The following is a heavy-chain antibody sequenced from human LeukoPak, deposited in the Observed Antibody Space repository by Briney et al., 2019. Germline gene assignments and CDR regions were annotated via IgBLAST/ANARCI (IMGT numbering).Heavy chain of an antibody. Sequence: PGASLQISFKGSGSSFTSYWIGWVRPLPGKGLEWMGIIYPGDSDTRYSPSFQGQVTFSADRSISTAYLQWSSLKASDTAMYYCARLGGVLAPFDPWGQGTLVTVSS. CDR3: ARLGGVLAPFDP. D-gene: IGHD3-10*01. V-gene: IGHV5-51*01. CDR2: IYPGDSDT. CDR1: GSSFTSYW. J-gene: IGHJ5*02.